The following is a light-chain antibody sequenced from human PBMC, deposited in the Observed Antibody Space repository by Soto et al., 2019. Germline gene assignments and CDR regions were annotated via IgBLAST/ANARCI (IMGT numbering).Light chain of an antibody. CDR1: QSAASRY. V-gene: IGKV3-20*01. J-gene: IGKJ5*01. CDR3: QQYATSRIT. CDR2: ASS. Sequence: DIVLTQSPGTLSLSPGERATLSCRASQSAASRYLAWYQQKPGQAPRLLIYASSDRATGIPDRFSGSGSGADFTLTISRLEPEDFAVYYCQQYATSRITFGQGTRLEIK.